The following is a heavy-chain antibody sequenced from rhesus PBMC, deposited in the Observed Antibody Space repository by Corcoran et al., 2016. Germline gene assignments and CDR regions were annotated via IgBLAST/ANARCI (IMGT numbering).Heavy chain of an antibody. CDR3: ARGGSVWYYFDY. J-gene: IGHJ4*01. Sequence: QVHLQELGPGLVKPLETLSLTCAVSGGSLSMNYWTLVRHPPGKGLVGIGYIYGSGSSTTHNHPRKSRVTLSVDKSKNQFSLELNSGTAADTAVDYCARGGSVWYYFDYWGQGVLVTVSS. V-gene: IGHV4S11*01. D-gene: IGHD6-31*01. CDR2: IYGSGSST. CDR1: GGSLSMNY.